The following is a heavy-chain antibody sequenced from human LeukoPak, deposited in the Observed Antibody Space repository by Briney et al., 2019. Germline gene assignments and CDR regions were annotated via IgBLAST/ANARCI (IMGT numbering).Heavy chain of an antibody. V-gene: IGHV4-34*01. CDR1: GGSFSGYY. CDR3: ARGSEKNDY. D-gene: IGHD1-14*01. J-gene: IGHJ4*02. CDR2: INHSGST. Sequence: SETLSLTCAVYGGSFSGYYWSWIRQPPGKGLEWIGEINHSGSTNYNPSLKSRVTISVDTSKNQFSLKLSPVTAADTAVYYCARGSEKNDYWGQGTLVTVSS.